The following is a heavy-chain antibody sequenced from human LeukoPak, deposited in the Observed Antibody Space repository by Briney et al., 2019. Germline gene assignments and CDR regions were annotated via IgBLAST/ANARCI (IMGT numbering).Heavy chain of an antibody. Sequence: GGSLRLSCAASGFTFSSYSMNWVRQAPGKGLEWVSGISGSGISAYYADSVKGRFTISRDNSKNTLYLQMNSLRAEDTAVYYCAKGGEIVVVPAATHINWFDPWGQGTLVTVSS. CDR1: GFTFSSYS. J-gene: IGHJ5*02. CDR3: AKGGEIVVVPAATHINWFDP. V-gene: IGHV3-23*01. D-gene: IGHD2-2*01. CDR2: ISGSGISA.